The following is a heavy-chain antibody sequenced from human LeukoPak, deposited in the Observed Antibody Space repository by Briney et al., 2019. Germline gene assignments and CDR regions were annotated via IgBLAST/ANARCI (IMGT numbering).Heavy chain of an antibody. CDR3: ARGHHTRGVYDY. J-gene: IGHJ4*02. V-gene: IGHV3-7*01. Sequence: GGSLRLPCAASGFTFSGFWMKGVRQAPGKGLEWVANINQDESQKYYVDSVKRRFTISRDNAKNSLYLQMNSLRAEDTAVYYCARGHHTRGVYDYWGQGTLVTVSS. CDR2: INQDESQK. D-gene: IGHD3-10*01. CDR1: GFTFSGFW.